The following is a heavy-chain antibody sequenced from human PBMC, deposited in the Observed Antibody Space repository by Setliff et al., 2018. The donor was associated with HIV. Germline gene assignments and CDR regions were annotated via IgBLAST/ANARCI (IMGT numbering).Heavy chain of an antibody. Sequence: ASVKVSCKTSGYTFTSYYIHWVRQAPGQGLEWMGIINPSGGSTSYAQKFQGRVTMTRDTSTSTVYMELSSLRSEDTAVYFCARSPSSGWFGYFDLWGRGTLVTVSS. CDR2: INPSGGST. V-gene: IGHV1-46*01. D-gene: IGHD6-19*01. CDR3: ARSPSSGWFGYFDL. J-gene: IGHJ2*01. CDR1: GYTFTSYY.